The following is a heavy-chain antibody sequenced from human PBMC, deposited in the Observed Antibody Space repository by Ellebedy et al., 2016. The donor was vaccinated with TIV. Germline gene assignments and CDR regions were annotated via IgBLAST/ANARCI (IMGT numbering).Heavy chain of an antibody. CDR1: GFTVSRRY. CDR2: IYSGGDT. CDR3: ATDPDGVYGDTSHY. V-gene: IGHV3-53*01. J-gene: IGHJ4*02. Sequence: GESLKISCAASGFTVSRRYMNWVRQAPGKGLEWVSVIYSGGDTSYADSVKGRFTISRDNSKNTLYLQMNSLRVEDTAVYYCATDPDGVYGDTSHYWGQGTLVTVSS. D-gene: IGHD4-17*01.